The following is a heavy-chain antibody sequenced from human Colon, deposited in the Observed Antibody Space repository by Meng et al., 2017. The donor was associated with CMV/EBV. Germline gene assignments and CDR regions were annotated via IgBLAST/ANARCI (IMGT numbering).Heavy chain of an antibody. V-gene: IGHV3-74*01. CDR3: VRDEEVSARGLGY. CDR1: GFTFRGFW. D-gene: IGHD5/OR15-5a*01. Sequence: VRIMEAGGGLFKPGGSGGLSCVGFGFTFRGFWMHWVRQAPGKGLVWVARINRDGSSATYAESLKGRFTISRDNTKNTVYLQMNSLRAEDTAIYSCVRDEEVSARGLGYWGQGTLVTVSS. CDR2: INRDGSSA. J-gene: IGHJ4*02.